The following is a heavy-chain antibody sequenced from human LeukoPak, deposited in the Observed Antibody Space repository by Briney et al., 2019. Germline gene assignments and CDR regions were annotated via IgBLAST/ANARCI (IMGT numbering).Heavy chain of an antibody. CDR3: ARDLRHLKYYDIFTGFDY. CDR1: GYIFTSYF. V-gene: IGHV1-46*01. Sequence: GASVKVSRKASGYIFTSYFMHWVRQAPGQGLEWMGVINPSGGSTNYAQKFQGRVTMTRDMSTSTVYMELSSLRSEDTALYRCARDLRHLKYYDIFTGFDYWGQGTLVTVSS. CDR2: INPSGGST. J-gene: IGHJ4*02. D-gene: IGHD3-9*01.